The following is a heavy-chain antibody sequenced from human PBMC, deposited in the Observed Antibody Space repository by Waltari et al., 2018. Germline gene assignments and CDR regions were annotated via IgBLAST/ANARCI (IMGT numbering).Heavy chain of an antibody. CDR3: ARKGGRGYTYGPFYYDS. CDR1: GSRFRAYW. CDR2: INSDGSSI. D-gene: IGHD5-18*01. V-gene: IGHV3-74*01. Sequence: EVLLLEAGGDIVQPGGSLRLSCAASGSRFRAYWMPRGRQVPGKGLVWVSRINSDGSSISYSDSVKGRFTISRDNSKNMLYLQLNSLRAEDTAVYYCARKGGRGYTYGPFYYDSWGQGTLVTVSS. J-gene: IGHJ4*02.